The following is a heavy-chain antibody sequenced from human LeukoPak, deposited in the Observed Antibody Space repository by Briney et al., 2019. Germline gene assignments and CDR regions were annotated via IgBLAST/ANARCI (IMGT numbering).Heavy chain of an antibody. Sequence: GAAVTVSFKASGYTFTSYGISWVGQAPGQGGEGMGWISAYNGNTNYAQKLQGRLTMTTVTSTSTAYMELSSLRSDDTAVYYCARAHYDFWSGYYYYYYGMDFWGQGTTVTVSS. CDR3: ARAHYDFWSGYYYYYYGMDF. D-gene: IGHD3-3*01. CDR2: ISAYNGNT. J-gene: IGHJ6*02. V-gene: IGHV1-18*01. CDR1: GYTFTSYG.